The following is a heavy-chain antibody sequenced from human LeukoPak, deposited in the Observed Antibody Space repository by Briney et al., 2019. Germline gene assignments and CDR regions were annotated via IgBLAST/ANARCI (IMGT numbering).Heavy chain of an antibody. Sequence: SETLSLTCTVSGGSISSYYWSWIRQPPGKGLEWIGYIYYSGSTNYNPSLKSRVTISVDTSKNQFSLKLSSVTAADTAVYYCARGGGYASGLAYWGQGTLVTVSS. D-gene: IGHD5-12*01. CDR2: IYYSGST. J-gene: IGHJ4*02. CDR3: ARGGGYASGLAY. V-gene: IGHV4-59*01. CDR1: GGSISSYY.